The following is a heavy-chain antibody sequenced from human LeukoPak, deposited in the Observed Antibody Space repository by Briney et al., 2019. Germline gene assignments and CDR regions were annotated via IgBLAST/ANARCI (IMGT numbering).Heavy chain of an antibody. Sequence: SETLSLTCAVYGGSFSGYYWSWIRQPPGKGLEWIGEINHSGSTNYNPSLKSRVTISVDTSKNRFSLKLSSVTAADTAVYYCARGRLWPTHYFDYWGQGTLVTVSS. V-gene: IGHV4-34*01. J-gene: IGHJ4*02. CDR2: INHSGST. D-gene: IGHD5-18*01. CDR3: ARGRLWPTHYFDY. CDR1: GGSFSGYY.